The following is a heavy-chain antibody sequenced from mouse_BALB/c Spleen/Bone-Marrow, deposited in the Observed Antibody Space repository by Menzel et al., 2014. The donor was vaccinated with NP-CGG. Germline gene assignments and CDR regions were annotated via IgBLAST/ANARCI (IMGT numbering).Heavy chain of an antibody. CDR1: GYTFTSYY. V-gene: IGHV1S56*01. D-gene: IGHD1-1*01. CDR3: ARSPVSSPAWFAY. CDR2: IYPGNVNT. J-gene: IGHJ3*01. Sequence: QVQLKESGPELVKPGASVRISCKASGYTFTSYYIHWVKQRPGQGLEWIGWIYPGNVNTKYNEKFKGKATLTADKSSSTAYMQLSSLTSEDSAVYFWARSPVSSPAWFAYWGQGTLVTVSA.